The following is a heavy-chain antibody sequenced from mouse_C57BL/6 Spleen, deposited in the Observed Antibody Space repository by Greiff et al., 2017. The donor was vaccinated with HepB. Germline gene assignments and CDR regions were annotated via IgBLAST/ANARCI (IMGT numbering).Heavy chain of an antibody. CDR1: GVDFSRYW. CDR3: ASDYDGFAY. V-gene: IGHV4-1*01. Sequence: AASGVDFSRYWMSWVRRAPGKGLEWIGEITPDSSTINYAPSLKDKFIISRDNAKNTLYLQMSKVRSEDTALYYCASDYDGFAYWGQGTLVTVSA. J-gene: IGHJ3*01. CDR2: ITPDSSTI. D-gene: IGHD2-4*01.